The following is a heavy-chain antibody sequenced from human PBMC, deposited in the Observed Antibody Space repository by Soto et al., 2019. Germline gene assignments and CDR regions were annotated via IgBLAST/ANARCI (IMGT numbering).Heavy chain of an antibody. J-gene: IGHJ5*02. D-gene: IGHD1-26*01. CDR2: ISGSGST. V-gene: IGHV3-23*01. CDR3: AKDYLRWAQS. CDR1: GFTFSDYG. Sequence: GGSLRLSCAASGFTFSDYGMSWVRQAPGKGLEWVSAISGSGSTFYADSVKGRLTISRDNSKNTLYLQMNSLNAEDTAVYYCAKDYLRWAQSWGQGTLVTVSS.